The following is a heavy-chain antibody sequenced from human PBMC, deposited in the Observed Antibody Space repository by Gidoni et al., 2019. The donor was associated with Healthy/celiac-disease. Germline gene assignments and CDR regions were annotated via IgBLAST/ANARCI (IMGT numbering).Heavy chain of an antibody. D-gene: IGHD3-22*01. Sequence: EVQLVESGGGLVQPGRSLRLSCAASGFTFDAYAMHWVRQAPGKGLEWFPVISWNSVSIGYVDSVKGRFTISRENAKNSLYLKMNSLRVEDTALYYCAKDFDYYDSSGLFDNWGQETLVTVSS. CDR1: GFTFDAYA. CDR2: ISWNSVSI. CDR3: AKDFDYYDSSGLFDN. J-gene: IGHJ5*02. V-gene: IGHV3-9*01.